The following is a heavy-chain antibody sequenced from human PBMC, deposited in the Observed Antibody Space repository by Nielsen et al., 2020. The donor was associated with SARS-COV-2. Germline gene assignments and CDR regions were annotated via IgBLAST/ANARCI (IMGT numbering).Heavy chain of an antibody. CDR2: INGGDGNT. CDR1: GYTFSHYS. D-gene: IGHD1-26*01. J-gene: IGHJ4*02. CDR3: ASRIVAAFDF. Sequence: ASVKVSCKASGYTFSHYSLHWVRQAPGQGLQWMGWINGGDGNTKYSQEFQGRLTITRDTSANTVYMALSSLRSEDTAIYYCASRIVAAFDFWGQGTLLAVSS. V-gene: IGHV1-3*01.